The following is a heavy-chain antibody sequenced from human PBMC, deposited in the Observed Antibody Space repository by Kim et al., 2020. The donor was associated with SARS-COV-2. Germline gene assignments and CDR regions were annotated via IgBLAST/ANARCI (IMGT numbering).Heavy chain of an antibody. CDR2: INHSGST. CDR3: ARGIAAADY. D-gene: IGHD6-13*01. V-gene: IGHV4-34*01. CDR1: GGSFSGYY. Sequence: SETLSLTCAVYGGSFSGYYWSWIRQPPGKGLEWIGEINHSGSTNYNPSLKSRVTISVDTSKNQFSLKLSSVTAADTAVYYCARGIAAADYWGQGTLVTVS. J-gene: IGHJ4*02.